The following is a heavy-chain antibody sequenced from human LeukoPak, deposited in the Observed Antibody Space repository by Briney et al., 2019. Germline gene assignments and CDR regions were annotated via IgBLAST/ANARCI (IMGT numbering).Heavy chain of an antibody. CDR1: GFTFSSYA. CDR2: ISSSGSTI. J-gene: IGHJ4*02. Sequence: GGSLRLSCAASGFTFSSYAMSWVRQAPGKELEWVSYISSSGSTIYYADSVKGRFTISRDNAKNSLYLHMDSLRAEDTAVYYCARGAYSSGWAYFDHWGQGTLVTVSS. D-gene: IGHD6-19*01. V-gene: IGHV3-48*04. CDR3: ARGAYSSGWAYFDH.